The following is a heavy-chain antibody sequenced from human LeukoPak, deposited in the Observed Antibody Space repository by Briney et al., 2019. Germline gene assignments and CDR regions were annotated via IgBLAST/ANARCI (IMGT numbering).Heavy chain of an antibody. CDR3: ARDLAVAFSELDY. V-gene: IGHV3-30*04. D-gene: IGHD6-19*01. Sequence: GGSLRLSCAASGFTFSSYAMHWVRQAPGKGLEWVAVISYGGSNTYYGDSVKGRFTISRDNSKNTLYLQMNSLRAEDTAVYYCARDLAVAFSELDYWGQGTLVTVSS. CDR1: GFTFSSYA. J-gene: IGHJ4*02. CDR2: ISYGGSNT.